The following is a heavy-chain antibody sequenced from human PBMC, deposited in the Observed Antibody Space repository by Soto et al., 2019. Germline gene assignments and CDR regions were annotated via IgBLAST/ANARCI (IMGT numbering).Heavy chain of an antibody. D-gene: IGHD3-22*01. CDR2: IIPIFDTA. CDR1: GGTFSNYA. J-gene: IGHJ6*02. CDR3: ARDFYDSSDYPTDAALNYYYYGLDG. V-gene: IGHV1-69*01. Sequence: QVQLVQSGAEVKKPGSSVKVSCEASGGTFSNYAISWVRRAPGQGLEWMGGIIPIFDTANYAQKFQGRVTSTADESTSTAYMDLSSLRSEDTAVYYCARDFYDSSDYPTDAALNYYYYGLDGWGQGTTVTVS.